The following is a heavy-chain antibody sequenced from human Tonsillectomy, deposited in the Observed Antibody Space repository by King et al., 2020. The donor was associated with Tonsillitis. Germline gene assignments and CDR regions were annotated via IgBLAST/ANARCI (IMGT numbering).Heavy chain of an antibody. Sequence: VQLVESGGGLVQPGGSLRLSCAASGFTFNNYAMSWVRQAPGKGLEWVSAISGSGGSTYYADSVKGRFTISSDNSKNTLYLQMNSLRAEDTAVYFCAKDRGIFGVVITAVDYWGQGTLVTVSS. J-gene: IGHJ4*02. CDR2: ISGSGGST. V-gene: IGHV3-23*04. CDR1: GFTFNNYA. D-gene: IGHD3-3*01. CDR3: AKDRGIFGVVITAVDY.